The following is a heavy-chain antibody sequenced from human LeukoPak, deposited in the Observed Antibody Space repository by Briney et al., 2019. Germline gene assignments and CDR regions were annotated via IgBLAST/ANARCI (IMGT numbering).Heavy chain of an antibody. D-gene: IGHD6-13*01. CDR1: GYTLTELS. J-gene: IGHJ3*02. CDR2: FDPEDGET. Sequence: GASVKVSCKASGYTLTELSIHWVRQAPGKGLEWMGGFDPEDGETIYAQKFQGRVTMTEDTSTDTAYMELSSLRSEDTAVYYCATASWREGHGGAFDIWGQGTMVTVSS. CDR3: ATASWREGHGGAFDI. V-gene: IGHV1-24*01.